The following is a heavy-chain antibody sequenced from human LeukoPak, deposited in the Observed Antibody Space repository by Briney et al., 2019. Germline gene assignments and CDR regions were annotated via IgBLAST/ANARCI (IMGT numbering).Heavy chain of an antibody. CDR3: ARDWRGTAPSYYMDV. Sequence: PSETLSLTCTVSGGAISSYYWSWIRQPAGMGLELFGRIYTSGSTNYNPSLKSRVTMSVDTSKNQFSLKLSSVTAADTAVYYCARDWRGTAPSYYMDVWGKGTTVTVSS. CDR1: GGAISSYY. CDR2: IYTSGST. D-gene: IGHD1-1*01. J-gene: IGHJ6*03. V-gene: IGHV4-4*07.